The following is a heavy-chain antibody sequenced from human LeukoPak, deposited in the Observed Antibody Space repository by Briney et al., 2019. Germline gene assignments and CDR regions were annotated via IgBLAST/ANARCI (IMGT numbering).Heavy chain of an antibody. J-gene: IGHJ4*02. CDR2: IIPIFGTA. CDR3: ARAGSRDGYSAFDY. V-gene: IGHV1-69*13. Sequence: SVKVSCKASGGTFISYAISWVRQAPGQGLEWMGGIIPIFGTANYAQKFQGRVTITADESTSTAYMELSSLRSEDTAVYYCARAGSRDGYSAFDYWGQGTLVTVSS. CDR1: GGTFISYA. D-gene: IGHD5-24*01.